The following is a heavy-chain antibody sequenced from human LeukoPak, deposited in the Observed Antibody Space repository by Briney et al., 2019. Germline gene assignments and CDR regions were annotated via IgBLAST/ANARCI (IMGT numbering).Heavy chain of an antibody. CDR1: GGSINSGSFY. Sequence: SQTLSLTCTVSGGSINSGSFYWSWIRQPPGKGLEWIGEINHSGSTNYNPSLKSRVTISVDTSKNQFSLKLSSVTAADTAVYYCARHGVRGVVYWGQGTLVTVSS. J-gene: IGHJ4*02. CDR3: ARHGVRGVVY. CDR2: INHSGST. V-gene: IGHV4-39*01. D-gene: IGHD3-10*01.